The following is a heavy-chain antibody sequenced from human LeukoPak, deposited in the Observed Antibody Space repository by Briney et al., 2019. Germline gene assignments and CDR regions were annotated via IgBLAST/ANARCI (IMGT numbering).Heavy chain of an antibody. CDR3: ARGPPRGKYYYMDV. CDR1: GFTFSSFD. V-gene: IGHV3-13*01. J-gene: IGHJ6*03. D-gene: IGHD1-1*01. Sequence: GGSLRLSCAASGFTFSSFDMHWVRQPTGQGLEWVSTIGTASDTYYPGSVEGRFTLSRDNAKNSLYLQMNSLTAGDAAVYYCARGPPRGKYYYMDVWDKGTTVTVSS. CDR2: IGTASDT.